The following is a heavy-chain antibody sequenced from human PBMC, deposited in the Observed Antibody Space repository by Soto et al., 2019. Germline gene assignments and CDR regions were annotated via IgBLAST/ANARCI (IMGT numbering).Heavy chain of an antibody. CDR2: IIPIFGTA. Sequence: ASVKVSCKASGGTFSSYAISWVRQAPGQGLEWMGGIIPIFGTANHAQKFQGRVTITADESTSTAYMELSSLRSEDTAVYYCARSVRWGVSTSPFDYWGQGTLVTVSS. CDR1: GGTFSSYA. CDR3: ARSVRWGVSTSPFDY. D-gene: IGHD3-10*01. J-gene: IGHJ4*02. V-gene: IGHV1-69*13.